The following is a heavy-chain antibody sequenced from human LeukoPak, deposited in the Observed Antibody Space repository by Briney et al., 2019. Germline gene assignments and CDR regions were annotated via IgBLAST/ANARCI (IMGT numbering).Heavy chain of an antibody. J-gene: IGHJ4*02. CDR1: GFTFSSYA. CDR2: ISGSGGST. CDR3: ARAYDSSGYYSDY. V-gene: IGHV3-23*01. Sequence: GGSLRLSCAASGFTFSSYAMSWVRQAPGKGLEWVSAISGSGGSTYYADSVKGRFTISRDNSKNSLYLQMNSLRAEDTAVYYCARAYDSSGYYSDYWGQGTLVTVSS. D-gene: IGHD3-22*01.